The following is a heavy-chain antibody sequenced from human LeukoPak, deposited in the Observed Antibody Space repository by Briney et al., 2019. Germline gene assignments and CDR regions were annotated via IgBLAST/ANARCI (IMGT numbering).Heavy chain of an antibody. Sequence: SETLSLTCAVSGGSFSGYYWNWIRQPPGKGLEWIGEIDHSGSTNYNPSLKSRVTILVDTSKNQFSLKLSSVTAADTAVYYCAREAGDYDFWSGYPSCAFDIWGQGTMVTVSS. V-gene: IGHV4-34*01. CDR2: IDHSGST. CDR1: GGSFSGYY. J-gene: IGHJ3*02. CDR3: AREAGDYDFWSGYPSCAFDI. D-gene: IGHD3-3*01.